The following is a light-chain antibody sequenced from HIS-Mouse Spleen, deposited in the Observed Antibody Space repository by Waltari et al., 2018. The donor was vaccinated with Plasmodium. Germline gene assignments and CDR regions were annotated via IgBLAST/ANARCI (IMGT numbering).Light chain of an antibody. Sequence: QSVLTQPPSVSGAPGQRVTIPCTGSSSNIGAGYDVHWYQRLPGTAPKLLVYGNSNRPSGVPHRFPGSKSGTSAALAITGLQAEDEADYYCQSYDSRLSGWVFGGGTKLTVL. J-gene: IGLJ3*02. CDR1: SSNIGAGYD. CDR2: GNS. V-gene: IGLV1-40*01. CDR3: QSYDSRLSGWV.